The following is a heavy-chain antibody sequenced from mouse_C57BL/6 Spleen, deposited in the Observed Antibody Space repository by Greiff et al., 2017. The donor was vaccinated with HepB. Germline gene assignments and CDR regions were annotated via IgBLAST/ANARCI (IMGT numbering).Heavy chain of an antibody. CDR1: GYAFTNYL. CDR3: ASHGSSYEYFDV. D-gene: IGHD1-1*01. Sequence: SGAELVRPGTSVKVSCKASGYAFTNYLIEWVKQRPGQGLEWIGVINPGSGGTNYNEKFKGKATLTADKSSSTAYMQLSSLTSEDSAVYFCASHGSSYEYFDVWGTGTTVTVSS. CDR2: INPGSGGT. J-gene: IGHJ1*03. V-gene: IGHV1-54*01.